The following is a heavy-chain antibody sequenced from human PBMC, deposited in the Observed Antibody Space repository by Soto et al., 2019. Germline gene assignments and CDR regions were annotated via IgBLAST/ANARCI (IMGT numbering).Heavy chain of an antibody. Sequence: GASVKVSCKASGYTFTGYYMHWVRQAPGQGLEWMEWINPNSGGTNYAQKLQGWVTMTRDTSTSTAYMELSSLRSDDTAVYYCARVDWNYKNGMDVWGQGTTVTVSS. CDR1: GYTFTGYY. CDR2: INPNSGGT. J-gene: IGHJ6*02. CDR3: ARVDWNYKNGMDV. V-gene: IGHV1-2*04. D-gene: IGHD1-7*01.